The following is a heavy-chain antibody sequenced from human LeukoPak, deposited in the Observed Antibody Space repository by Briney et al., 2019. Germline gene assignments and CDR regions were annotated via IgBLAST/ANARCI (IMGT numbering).Heavy chain of an antibody. CDR3: ATLAAAGTNC. Sequence: GGSLRLSCAASGFTFSRYRMHCVRQAPGKGLVWVSRADYDGSASRYADSVRGRLSLSRDNAKNTLYLQMNSLSAEGTAVYYCATLAAAGTNCWGQGNLVTVSS. V-gene: IGHV3-74*01. CDR1: GFTFSRYR. D-gene: IGHD6-25*01. J-gene: IGHJ4*02. CDR2: ADYDGSAS.